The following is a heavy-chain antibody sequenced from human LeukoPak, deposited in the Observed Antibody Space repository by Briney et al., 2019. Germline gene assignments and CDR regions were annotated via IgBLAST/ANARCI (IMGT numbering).Heavy chain of an antibody. D-gene: IGHD6-19*01. Sequence: GSLRLSCAASGFTFSSYAMSWIRQPPGKGLEWIGYIHYSGSTNYSPSLKSRVTISVDTSKNQFSLKLSSVTAADTAIYYCARGGSKQWLVDDSWGQGTLVTVSS. CDR2: IHYSGST. V-gene: IGHV4-59*01. CDR3: ARGGSKQWLVDDS. J-gene: IGHJ4*02. CDR1: GFTFSSYA.